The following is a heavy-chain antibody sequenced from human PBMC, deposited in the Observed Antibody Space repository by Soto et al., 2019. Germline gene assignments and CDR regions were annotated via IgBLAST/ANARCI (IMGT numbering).Heavy chain of an antibody. J-gene: IGHJ4*02. D-gene: IGHD2-2*01. Sequence: QSRGSLRLSCATSGFTFSSRWMHFFRQAPGKWLVWVSYINSDGSTTTYADSVKGRFTISRDNAKNTVYLQMNSLRVDDTAVYYCARDTSYSTDYWGQGTLVTVSS. CDR3: ARDTSYSTDY. CDR1: GFTFSSRW. CDR2: INSDGSTT. V-gene: IGHV3-74*01.